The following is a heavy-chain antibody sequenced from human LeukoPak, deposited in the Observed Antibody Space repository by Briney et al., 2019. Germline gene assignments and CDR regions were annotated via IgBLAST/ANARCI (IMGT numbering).Heavy chain of an antibody. CDR1: GFTFSIYT. J-gene: IGHJ5*02. CDR3: ARSTEKLSPFDP. CDR2: ISTGSSYI. Sequence: GGSLRLSCAASGFTFSIYTMNWVRQAPGKGLEWVSSISTGSSYIYYADSVKGRFTISRDNAKNSLYLQMNSLRAEDTAVYYCARSTEKLSPFDPWGQGTLVTVSS. D-gene: IGHD6-6*01. V-gene: IGHV3-21*01.